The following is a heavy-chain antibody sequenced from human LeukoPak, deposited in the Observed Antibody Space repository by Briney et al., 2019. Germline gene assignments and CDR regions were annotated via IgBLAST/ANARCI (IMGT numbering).Heavy chain of an antibody. CDR3: ARDKRGEDDYSRNLDY. J-gene: IGHJ4*02. V-gene: IGHV4-59*01. Sequence: QAQLQESGPGLVKPSETLSLTCTVSGGSLSNYYWSWIRQPPGKGLEWIGYTYYSGYTRYNPSLTSRVTISIDTSQNQFSLKLTSVTPADTAIYYCARDKRGEDDYSRNLDYWGQGTLVTVSS. D-gene: IGHD4-11*01. CDR1: GGSLSNYY. CDR2: TYYSGYT.